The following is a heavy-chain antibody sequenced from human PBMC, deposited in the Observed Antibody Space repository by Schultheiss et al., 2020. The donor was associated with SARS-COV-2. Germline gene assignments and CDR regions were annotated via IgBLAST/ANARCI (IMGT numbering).Heavy chain of an antibody. CDR1: GFTFSSYG. CDR2: IWYDGSNK. J-gene: IGHJ6*02. V-gene: IGHV3-33*06. Sequence: GGSLRLSCAASGFTFSSYGMHWVRQAPGKGLEWVAVIWYDGSNKYYADSVKGRFTISRDNSKNTLYLQMNSLRAEDTALYYCAKHGSASNYDFWSGPASLDVWGQGTTVTVSS. CDR3: AKHGSASNYDFWSGPASLDV. D-gene: IGHD3-3*01.